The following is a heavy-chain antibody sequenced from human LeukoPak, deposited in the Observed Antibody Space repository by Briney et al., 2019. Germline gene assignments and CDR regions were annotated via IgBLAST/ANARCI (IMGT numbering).Heavy chain of an antibody. V-gene: IGHV1-69*06. J-gene: IGHJ4*02. CDR1: GGTFSIYS. CDR3: AREIRDIAVAGSL. D-gene: IGHD6-19*01. Sequence: ASVKVSCKASGGTFSIYSISWVRQAPGQGLEWMGGIIPIFGTANYAQKFQGRVTITADKSTSTAYMELSSLRSEDTAVYYCAREIRDIAVAGSLWGQGTLVTVSS. CDR2: IIPIFGTA.